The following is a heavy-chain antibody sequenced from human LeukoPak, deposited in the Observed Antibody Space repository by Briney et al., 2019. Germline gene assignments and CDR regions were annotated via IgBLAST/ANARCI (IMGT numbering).Heavy chain of an antibody. D-gene: IGHD6-13*01. J-gene: IGHJ4*02. CDR3: AKDRSSSWYYFDY. V-gene: IGHV3-23*01. CDR2: ISGSGGST. CDR1: GFTFSSYA. Sequence: GGSLRLSCAASGFTFSSYAMSWVRQAPGKGLEWVSAISGSGGSTYYADSVKGRFTISRDNSKNTLYLQMNGLRAEDTAVYYCAKDRSSSWYYFDYWGQGTLVTASS.